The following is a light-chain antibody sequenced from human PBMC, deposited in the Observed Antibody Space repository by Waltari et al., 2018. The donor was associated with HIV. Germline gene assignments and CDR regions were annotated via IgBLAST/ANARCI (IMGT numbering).Light chain of an antibody. J-gene: IGKJ4*01. CDR1: QSIGSNY. CDR3: QQYGNSPLT. Sequence: ETVLTQSPGTLSLSPGERITLSCRASQSIGSNYLAWYQQKPGQAPRLLIYGASGRATGIPDRFSGSGSGTDFTLTISRLEPEDFAVYYCQQYGNSPLTFGGGTKVEI. V-gene: IGKV3-20*01. CDR2: GAS.